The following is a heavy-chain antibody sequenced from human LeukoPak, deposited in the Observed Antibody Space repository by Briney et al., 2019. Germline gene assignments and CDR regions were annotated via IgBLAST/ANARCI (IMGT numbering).Heavy chain of an antibody. CDR2: INPNGGGT. D-gene: IGHD3-22*01. V-gene: IGHV1-2*06. J-gene: IGHJ3*02. CDR1: GYTFTGYY. Sequence: ASVKVSCKASGYTFTGYYIHWVRQAPGQGLEWMGRINPNGGGTDYAQKFQGRVTMTRDTSISTAYMELTSLTSDDTAVYYCARDSYYYDSSGYPLHMAFDIWGQGTMVTVSS. CDR3: ARDSYYYDSSGYPLHMAFDI.